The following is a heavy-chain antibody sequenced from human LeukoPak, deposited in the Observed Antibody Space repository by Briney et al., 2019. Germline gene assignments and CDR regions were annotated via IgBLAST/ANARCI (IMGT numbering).Heavy chain of an antibody. Sequence: ASVKVSCKASGYTFIGYYMHWVRQAPGQGLEWMGWTNPNSGDTNYTQKFQGRVTMTRDTSISTAYMEVSRLRYDDTAVYYCATLGSGSSPFDYWGQGTLVTVSS. D-gene: IGHD3-10*01. CDR3: ATLGSGSSPFDY. V-gene: IGHV1-2*02. J-gene: IGHJ4*02. CDR1: GYTFIGYY. CDR2: TNPNSGDT.